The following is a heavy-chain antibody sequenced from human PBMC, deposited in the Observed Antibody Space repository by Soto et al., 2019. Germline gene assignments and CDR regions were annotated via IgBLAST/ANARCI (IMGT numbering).Heavy chain of an antibody. CDR2: ISGSGGST. J-gene: IGHJ4*02. CDR3: AKDGLSTVVTGGVYPPNDIDY. Sequence: PGGSLRLSCAASGFTFSSYAMSWVRQAPGKGLEWVSAISGSGGSTYYADSVKGRFTISRDNSKNTLYLQMNSLRAEDTAVYYCAKDGLSTVVTGGVYPPNDIDYWGQGTLVTVSS. V-gene: IGHV3-23*01. CDR1: GFTFSSYA. D-gene: IGHD4-17*01.